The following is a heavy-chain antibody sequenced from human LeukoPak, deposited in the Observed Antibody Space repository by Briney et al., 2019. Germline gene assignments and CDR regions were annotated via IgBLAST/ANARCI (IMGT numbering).Heavy chain of an antibody. CDR2: ISSSSSYI. CDR3: ARGVVRYFDY. D-gene: IGHD3-9*01. CDR1: GFTFSGYS. J-gene: IGHJ4*02. Sequence: GGSLRLSCAASGFTFSGYSMNWVRQAPGKGLEWVSSISSSSSYIYYADSVKGRFTISRDNAKNSLYLQMNSLRAEDTAVYYCARGVVRYFDYWGQGALVTVSA. V-gene: IGHV3-21*01.